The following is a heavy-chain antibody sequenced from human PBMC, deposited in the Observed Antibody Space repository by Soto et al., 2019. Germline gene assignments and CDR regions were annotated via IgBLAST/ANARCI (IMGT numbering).Heavy chain of an antibody. J-gene: IGHJ4*02. D-gene: IGHD3-22*01. CDR2: LSGSGGST. Sequence: EVQLLESGGGLVQPGGSLRLSCAASGFTFSSYAMTWVRQAPGKGLEWVSALSGSGGSTYYAASVKGRFTISRDNSKNTLYLQMNRLRAEDTAVYYCAKDRTFDSSGYYSYWGQGTLVTVSS. CDR3: AKDRTFDSSGYYSY. V-gene: IGHV3-23*01. CDR1: GFTFSSYA.